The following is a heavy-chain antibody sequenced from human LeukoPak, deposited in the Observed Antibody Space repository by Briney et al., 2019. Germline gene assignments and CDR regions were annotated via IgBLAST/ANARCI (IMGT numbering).Heavy chain of an antibody. CDR1: GFTFSYYT. Sequence: GGSLRLSCAASGFTFSYYTMHCLRQAPGKGLEWVAVISYDGSNNYYAASLKGRFTISRDNSKNTLYLQMNSLRAEDTAVYYCARVLNYYDSSGYYFPYWGQGTLVTVSS. CDR2: ISYDGSNN. CDR3: ARVLNYYDSSGYYFPY. D-gene: IGHD3-22*01. J-gene: IGHJ4*02. V-gene: IGHV3-30-3*01.